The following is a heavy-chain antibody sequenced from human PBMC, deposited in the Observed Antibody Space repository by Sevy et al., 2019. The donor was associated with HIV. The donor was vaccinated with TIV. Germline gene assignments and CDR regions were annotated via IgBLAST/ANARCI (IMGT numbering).Heavy chain of an antibody. CDR3: ARVRVITMIVVATFDAFDI. V-gene: IGHV1-69*06. Sequence: ASVKVSCKASGGTFSSYAISWVRQAPGQGLEWMGGIIPIFGTANCAQKFQGRVTITADKSTSTAYMELSSLRSEDTAVYYCARVRVITMIVVATFDAFDIWGQGTMVTVSS. D-gene: IGHD3-22*01. J-gene: IGHJ3*02. CDR2: IIPIFGTA. CDR1: GGTFSSYA.